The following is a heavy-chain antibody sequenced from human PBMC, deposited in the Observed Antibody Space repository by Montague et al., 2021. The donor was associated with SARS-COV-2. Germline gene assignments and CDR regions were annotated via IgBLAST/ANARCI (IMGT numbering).Heavy chain of an antibody. CDR1: SGSFSDFY. V-gene: IGHV4-34*01. CDR2: INHTGSA. D-gene: IGHD3-3*01. Sequence: SETLSITCAVYSGSFSDFYWTWIRQSPGKGLEWIGEINHTGSATYNPSLKGRDTLSRDTSENQVSLKLQSVTPADTGGYYCARGQGTISGGLIFIPAAGHLDGWGQGTSVTVSS. CDR3: ARGQGTISGGLIFIPAAGHLDG. J-gene: IGHJ3*01.